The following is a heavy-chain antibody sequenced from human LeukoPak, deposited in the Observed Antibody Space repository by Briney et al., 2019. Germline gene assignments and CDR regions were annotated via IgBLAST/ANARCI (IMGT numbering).Heavy chain of an antibody. CDR3: ASGYEDFDY. D-gene: IGHD5-12*01. CDR1: GVTFSSYE. J-gene: IGHJ4*02. V-gene: IGHV3-48*03. Sequence: PGGSLRLSCAASGVTFSSYEMNWVRQAPGKGLEWVSYISSSGSTIYYADSVKGRFTISRDNAKNSLYLQMNSLRAEDTAVYYCASGYEDFDYWGQGTLVTVSS. CDR2: ISSSGSTI.